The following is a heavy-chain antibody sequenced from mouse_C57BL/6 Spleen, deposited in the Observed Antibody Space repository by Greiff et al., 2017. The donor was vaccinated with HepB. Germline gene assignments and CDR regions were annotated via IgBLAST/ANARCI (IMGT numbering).Heavy chain of an antibody. CDR3: ARDENYDWYFDV. Sequence: QVQLQQSGPELVKPGASVKISCKASGYTFTDYYINWVKQRPGQGLEWIGWIFPGTGSTYYNEKFKGKATLTVDKSSSTADMLLSSLTSEDSAVYYCARDENYDWYFDVWGTRTTVTAAS. D-gene: IGHD1-1*01. CDR1: GYTFTDYY. V-gene: IGHV1-75*01. J-gene: IGHJ1*03. CDR2: IFPGTGST.